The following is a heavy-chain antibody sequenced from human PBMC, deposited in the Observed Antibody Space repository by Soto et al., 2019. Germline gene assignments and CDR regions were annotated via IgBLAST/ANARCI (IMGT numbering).Heavy chain of an antibody. CDR1: GGSIRSGGYY. Sequence: QVQLQESGPGLVKPSQTLSLTCTVSGGSIRSGGYYWSWIRQHPGKGLEWIGDISYTGYTYYNPSLKSRTIISVDTSKNQFSLKLSSVTAADTAVYYCARGVLIWGQGTMVTVSS. V-gene: IGHV4-31*03. J-gene: IGHJ3*02. CDR2: ISYTGYT. CDR3: ARGVLI.